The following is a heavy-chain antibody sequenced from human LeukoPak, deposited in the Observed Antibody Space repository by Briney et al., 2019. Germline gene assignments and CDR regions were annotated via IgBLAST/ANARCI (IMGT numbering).Heavy chain of an antibody. D-gene: IGHD4-17*01. Sequence: SETLSPTCTVSGYSISSGYYWGWIRQPPGKGLEWIGSIYHSGSTYYNPSLKSRVTISVDTSKNQFSLKLSSVTAADTAVYYCARVRGDYGDHYYFDYWGQGTLVTVSS. V-gene: IGHV4-38-2*02. J-gene: IGHJ4*02. CDR2: IYHSGST. CDR3: ARVRGDYGDHYYFDY. CDR1: GYSISSGYY.